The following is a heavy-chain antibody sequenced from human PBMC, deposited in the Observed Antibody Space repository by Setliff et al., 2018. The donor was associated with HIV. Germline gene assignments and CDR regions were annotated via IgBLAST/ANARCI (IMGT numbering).Heavy chain of an antibody. CDR1: GYSISTAYY. CDR3: ARGGGYIVVVPAPFDY. CDR2: VYHSGTT. D-gene: IGHD2-2*01. J-gene: IGHJ4*02. Sequence: SETLSLTCAVSGYSISTAYYWGWIRQPPGKGLEWIGSVYHSGTTYYNTSLKSRVTMSVDTSKNQFSLKLSSVTAADPAVYYCARGGGYIVVVPAPFDYWGQGILVTVSS. V-gene: IGHV4-38-2*01.